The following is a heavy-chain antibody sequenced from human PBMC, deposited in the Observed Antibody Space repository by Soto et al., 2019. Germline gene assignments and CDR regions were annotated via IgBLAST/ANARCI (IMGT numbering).Heavy chain of an antibody. CDR3: AKYSSSGGMDV. J-gene: IGHJ6*02. CDR2: IDTSGST. Sequence: PSETQSLTYTLAGGSLRSYYESWIRQPAGKGLEWIGRIDTSGSTNYNPSLKSRVTMSVDTSKNQFSLKLSSVTAADTAVYYCAKYSSSGGMDVWGQGTTVTVS. CDR1: GGSLRSYY. V-gene: IGHV4-4*07. D-gene: IGHD6-6*01.